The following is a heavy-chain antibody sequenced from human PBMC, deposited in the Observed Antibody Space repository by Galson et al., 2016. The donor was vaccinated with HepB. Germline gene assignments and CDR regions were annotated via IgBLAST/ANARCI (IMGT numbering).Heavy chain of an antibody. J-gene: IGHJ4*02. CDR1: GFSLSTSGMC. D-gene: IGHD3-10*01. Sequence: PALVKPTQTLTLTCTFSGFSLSTSGMCVSWIRQPPGKALEWLALIDWDDDQFYNRSLKTRLTISKDTSKNQVVVTMTNMDPVDTATYYCARTSDEYFYGSGSYYFDYWGQGSLVTVSS. CDR2: IDWDDDQ. V-gene: IGHV2-70*01. CDR3: ARTSDEYFYGSGSYYFDY.